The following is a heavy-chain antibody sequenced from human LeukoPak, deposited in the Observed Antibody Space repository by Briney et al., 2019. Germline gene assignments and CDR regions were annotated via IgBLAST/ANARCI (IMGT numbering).Heavy chain of an antibody. V-gene: IGHV4-59*12. J-gene: IGHJ6*03. CDR3: ARGEVVAATLYYYYYMDV. CDR2: IFYSGST. CDR1: GGSLSNYY. Sequence: SETLSLTCTVSGGSLSNYYWSWIRQPPGKGLEWIGYIFYSGSTNYNPSLKSRVTISQDTSKNQFSLKLSSVTAADTAVYYCARGEVVAATLYYYYYMDVWGKGTTVTVSS. D-gene: IGHD2-15*01.